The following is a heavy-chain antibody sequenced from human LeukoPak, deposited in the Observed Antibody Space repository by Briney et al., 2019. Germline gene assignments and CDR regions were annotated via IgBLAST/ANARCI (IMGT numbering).Heavy chain of an antibody. CDR1: GYTFTSYD. Sequence: ASVKVSCKASGYTFTSYDMHWVRQAPGQGLEWMGIINPSGGSTSYAQKLQGRVTMTRDTSTSTVYMELSSLRSEDTAVYYCARDDGDYGCRNWGQGTLVTVSS. CDR3: ARDDGDYGCRN. D-gene: IGHD4-17*01. CDR2: INPSGGST. J-gene: IGHJ4*02. V-gene: IGHV1-46*01.